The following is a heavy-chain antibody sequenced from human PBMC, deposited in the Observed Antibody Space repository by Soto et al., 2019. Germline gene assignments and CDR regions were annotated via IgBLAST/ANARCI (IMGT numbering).Heavy chain of an antibody. CDR2: FIPIFGTA. D-gene: IGHD2-2*03. J-gene: IGHJ3*02. CDR3: ARSRDGSYDAFDI. V-gene: IGHV1-69*01. CDR1: AGAFSSYA. Sequence: VKSSCKASAGAFSSYAISWVQQAPGQGLEWMGGFIPIFGTANYAQKFQGRVTITADESTSTAYMELSSLRSEDTAVYYCARSRDGSYDAFDIWGQGTMVTLSS.